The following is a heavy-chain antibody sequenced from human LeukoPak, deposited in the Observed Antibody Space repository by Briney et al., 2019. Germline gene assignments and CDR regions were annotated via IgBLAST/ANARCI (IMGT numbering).Heavy chain of an antibody. V-gene: IGHV1-69*05. Sequence: GASVKVACKASGGTFINYALSWVRQAPGRGLEWMGGTTPIFGSAEYAQNFQGRVTVTTDESTSTAYMEMSSLRSDDTAVYYCAGALFHYDSSGYDMGAYGIWGQGTMVTVSS. CDR1: GGTFINYA. CDR3: AGALFHYDSSGYDMGAYGI. J-gene: IGHJ3*02. D-gene: IGHD3-22*01. CDR2: TTPIFGSA.